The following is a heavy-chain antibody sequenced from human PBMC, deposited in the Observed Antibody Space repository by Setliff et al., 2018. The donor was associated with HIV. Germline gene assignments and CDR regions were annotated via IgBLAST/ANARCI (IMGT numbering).Heavy chain of an antibody. CDR2: IYPGDSET. D-gene: IGHD3-16*01. Sequence: GGSLKISCKGSGYNFTSNWIVWVRQMPGKGLEWMGIIYPGDSETRYSPSFQGQVNISADKSINIAYRQWSSLKASDTAMYYCVRRPPVKRGGYSSDSWGQGTLVTVSS. CDR3: VRRPPVKRGGYSSDS. V-gene: IGHV5-51*01. J-gene: IGHJ4*02. CDR1: GYNFTSNW.